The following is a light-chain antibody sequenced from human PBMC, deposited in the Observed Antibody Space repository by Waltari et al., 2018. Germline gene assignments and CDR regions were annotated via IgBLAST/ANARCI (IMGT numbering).Light chain of an antibody. CDR1: QSVGRY. Sequence: VLTQSPGTLSLSPGERATLSCRASQSVGRYLAWYQQKPGQAPRLLIYGASSRATGIPDRFSGSGSGTDFSLTISRLEPEDFAVYYCQNHERLPAMFGQGTKVEIK. J-gene: IGKJ1*01. V-gene: IGKV3-20*01. CDR3: QNHERLPAM. CDR2: GAS.